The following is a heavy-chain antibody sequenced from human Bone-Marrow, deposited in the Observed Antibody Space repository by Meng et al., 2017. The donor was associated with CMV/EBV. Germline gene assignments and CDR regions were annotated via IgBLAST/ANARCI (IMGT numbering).Heavy chain of an antibody. CDR1: GFTFSSYA. CDR3: ARDLEYCIYTTCYGMGY. V-gene: IGHV3-30-3*01. CDR2: ISYDGSNK. J-gene: IGHJ4*02. Sequence: GGSLRLSCAASGFTFSSYAMHWVRQAPGKGLEWVAVISYDGSNKYYADSVKGRFSISRDNSENTLYLQMNSLRAEDTAIYYCARDLEYCIYTTCYGMGYWGQGTPVTVSS. D-gene: IGHD2/OR15-2a*01.